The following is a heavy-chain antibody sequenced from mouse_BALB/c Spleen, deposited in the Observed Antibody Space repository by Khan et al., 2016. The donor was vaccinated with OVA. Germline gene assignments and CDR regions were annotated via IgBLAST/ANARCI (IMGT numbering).Heavy chain of an antibody. CDR3: TRFHGGY. Sequence: QIQLVQSGPELKKPGETVKISCKASGYTFTDYVMNWVKQSPGKGLKWMGWINTYTGQPTYADDFKGRFAFSLDTSASTAYLQLNSLKNEDTAIYFCTRFHGGYWGQGTTLTVSS. CDR1: GYTFTDYV. J-gene: IGHJ2*01. CDR2: INTYTGQP. V-gene: IGHV9-3-1*01.